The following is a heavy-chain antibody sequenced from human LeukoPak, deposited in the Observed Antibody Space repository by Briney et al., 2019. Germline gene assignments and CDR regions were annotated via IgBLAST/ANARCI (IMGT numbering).Heavy chain of an antibody. V-gene: IGHV1-2*02. CDR3: ARGKVDGDDFDY. J-gene: IGHJ4*02. Sequence: ASVKVSCKASGYTFSGYYMHWVRQAPGQGLEWIGWISPNRDDTNYAQKFQGRVTMTRDTSIGTAYMELSSLRSDDTAVYYCARGKVDGDDFDYWGQGTLVTVSS. CDR1: GYTFSGYY. D-gene: IGHD4-17*01. CDR2: ISPNRDDT.